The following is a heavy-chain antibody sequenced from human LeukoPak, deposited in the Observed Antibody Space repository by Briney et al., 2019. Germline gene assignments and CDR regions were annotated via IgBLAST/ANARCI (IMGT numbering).Heavy chain of an antibody. CDR1: GGSISSHY. D-gene: IGHD4-23*01. J-gene: IGHJ4*02. CDR3: ARGGKATVVTM. CDR2: IYSSGST. V-gene: IGHV4-4*07. Sequence: PSETLSLTCTVSGGSISSHYWSWIRQPPGKGLEWIGRIYSSGSTNYNPSLKSRVSMSADTSKNQFSLKLTSVTAADTAVYYCARGGKATVVTMWGQGILVTVSS.